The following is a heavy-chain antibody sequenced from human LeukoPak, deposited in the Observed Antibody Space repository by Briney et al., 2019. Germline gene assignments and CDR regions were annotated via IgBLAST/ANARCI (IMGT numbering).Heavy chain of an antibody. CDR2: ISGSSRST. CDR1: GFTFSSSA. D-gene: IGHD4-11*01. CDR3: AKEMTKTADGNFAFDV. Sequence: GGSLRLSCAASGFTFSSSAMHWVRQAPGKGLEWVSAISGSSRSTYYADSVKGRFTISRDNSKNMVYLQMNSLRAEDTALYYCAKEMTKTADGNFAFDVWGQGTMVAVSS. J-gene: IGHJ3*01. V-gene: IGHV3-23*01.